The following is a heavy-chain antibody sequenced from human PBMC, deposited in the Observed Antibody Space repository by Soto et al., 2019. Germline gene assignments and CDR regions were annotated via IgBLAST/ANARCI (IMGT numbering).Heavy chain of an antibody. CDR3: ASPPEGERAFDI. Sequence: GGSLRLSCAASVCTFSSYWMSCVREAPGKWLEWVANIKQDGSEKYYVDSVKGRFTISRDNAKNSLYLQTNSLRAEDTAVYYCASPPEGERAFDILEQATMDNVS. CDR2: IKQDGSEK. CDR1: VCTFSSYW. D-gene: IGHD1-1*01. V-gene: IGHV3-7*03. J-gene: IGHJ3*02.